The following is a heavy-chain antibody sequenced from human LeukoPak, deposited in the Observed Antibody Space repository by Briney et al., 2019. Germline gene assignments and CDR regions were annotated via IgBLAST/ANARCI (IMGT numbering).Heavy chain of an antibody. V-gene: IGHV7-4-1*02. CDR3: ARPNDIVVVPAADPDYYYYYGMDV. J-gene: IGHJ6*02. CDR2: INTNTGNP. Sequence: ASVKVSCKASGYTFTSYAMNWVRQAPGQGLEWMGWINTNTGNPTYAQGFTGRFVFSLDTSVSTAYLQISSLKAEDTAVYYCARPNDIVVVPAADPDYYYYYGMDVWAKGPRSPSP. D-gene: IGHD2-2*01. CDR1: GYTFTSYA.